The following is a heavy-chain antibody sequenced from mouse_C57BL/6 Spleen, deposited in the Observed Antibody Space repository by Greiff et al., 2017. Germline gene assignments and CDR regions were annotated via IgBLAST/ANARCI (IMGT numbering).Heavy chain of an antibody. CDR3: ARKEGIYYGMDY. CDR1: GYAFSSYW. CDR2: IYPGDGDT. J-gene: IGHJ4*01. V-gene: IGHV1-80*01. Sequence: VQLQESGAELVKPGASVKISCKASGYAFSSYWMNWVKQRPGKGLEWIGQIYPGDGDTNYNGKFKGKATLTADKSSSTAYMQLSSLTSEDSAVYFCARKEGIYYGMDYWGQGTSVTVSS.